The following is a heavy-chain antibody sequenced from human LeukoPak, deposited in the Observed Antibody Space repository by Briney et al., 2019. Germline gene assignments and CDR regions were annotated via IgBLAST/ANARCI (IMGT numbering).Heavy chain of an antibody. D-gene: IGHD3-3*01. J-gene: IGHJ3*02. V-gene: IGHV3-30*02. CDR1: GFTFSSYG. CDR2: IRYDGSNK. Sequence: PGGSLRLSCAASGFTFSSYGMHWVRQAPGKGLEWVAFIRYDGSNKYYADSVKGRFTISRDNSKNTLYLQMNSLRAEDTAVHYCATTWGYDFPSDAFDIWGQGTMVTVSS. CDR3: ATTWGYDFPSDAFDI.